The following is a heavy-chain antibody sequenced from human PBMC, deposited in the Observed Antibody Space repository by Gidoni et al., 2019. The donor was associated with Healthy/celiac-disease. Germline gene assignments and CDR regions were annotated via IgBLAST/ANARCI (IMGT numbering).Heavy chain of an antibody. CDR1: GFTFSSDW. CDR2: IKQDGSEK. V-gene: IGHV3-7*04. CDR3: ARARYAFWSGYHQTYYGMDD. J-gene: IGHJ6*02. D-gene: IGHD3-3*01. Sequence: VQRVVSGGGMVQSGGSLKLTCAASGFTFSSDWRSWVRQAPGKGLEWVAKIKQDGSEKYYVDSVKGRFTISRDNAKNSLYLKMNSLRAEDTAVYCCARARYAFWSGYHQTYYGMDDWGQGTTVTVSS.